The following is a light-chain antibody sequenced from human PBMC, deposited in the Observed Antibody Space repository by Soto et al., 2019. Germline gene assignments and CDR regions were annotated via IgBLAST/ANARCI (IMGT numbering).Light chain of an antibody. CDR3: AAWDDSLNGWV. V-gene: IGLV1-44*01. CDR2: NND. CDR1: NSDIGSNT. Sequence: QPVLTQPPSASGTPGQRVTISCSGSNSDIGSNTVNWYQQLPGTAPKLLIYNNDQRPSGVPDRFSGSKSGTSASLAISGLQSEDEADYYCAAWDDSLNGWVFGGGTKLTVL. J-gene: IGLJ3*02.